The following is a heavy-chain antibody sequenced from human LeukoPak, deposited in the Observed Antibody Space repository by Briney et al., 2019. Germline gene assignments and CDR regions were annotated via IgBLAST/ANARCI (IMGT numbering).Heavy chain of an antibody. CDR1: GFTFSSYE. Sequence: PGGSLRLSCAASGFTFSSYEMNWVRQVPGKGLEWVSYISSSGSTIYYADSVKGRFTISRDNAKNSLCLQMNSLRVEDTAVYYCARYGRYRAFDIWGPGTVVTVSS. V-gene: IGHV3-48*03. CDR3: ARYGRYRAFDI. CDR2: ISSSGSTI. J-gene: IGHJ3*02. D-gene: IGHD1-26*01.